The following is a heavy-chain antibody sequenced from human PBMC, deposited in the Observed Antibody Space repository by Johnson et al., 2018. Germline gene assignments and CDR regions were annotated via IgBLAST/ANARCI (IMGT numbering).Heavy chain of an antibody. CDR1: GFTFSSYA. J-gene: IGHJ3*02. V-gene: IGHV3-23*04. D-gene: IGHD3-16*02. CDR3: ARGIVDAFDI. CDR2: ISGSGGST. Sequence: VQLVESGGGLVQPGGSLRLSCAASGFTFSSYAMSWVRQAPGKGLEWVSAISGSGGSTYYADSVKGRFTISRENAKNSLYLQMNSLRAGDTAVYYCARGIVDAFDIWGQGTMVTVSS.